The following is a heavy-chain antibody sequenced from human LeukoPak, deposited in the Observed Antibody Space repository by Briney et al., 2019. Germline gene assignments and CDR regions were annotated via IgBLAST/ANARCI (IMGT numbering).Heavy chain of an antibody. D-gene: IGHD3-10*01. CDR3: ARGGLITMIRGPLRYYYMDV. V-gene: IGHV3-30*02. CDR2: IRYDGNNK. J-gene: IGHJ6*03. CDR1: GFTFSNSG. Sequence: PGGSLRLSCAASGFTFSNSGVHWVRQAPGKGLEWVAFIRYDGNNKYYADSVKGRFTISRDNSENTLSLQMNSLRAEDTAVYYCARGGLITMIRGPLRYYYMDVWGKGTTVTISS.